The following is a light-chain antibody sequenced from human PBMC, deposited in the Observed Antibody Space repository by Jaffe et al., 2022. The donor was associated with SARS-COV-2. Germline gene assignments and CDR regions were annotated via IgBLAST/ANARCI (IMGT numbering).Light chain of an antibody. CDR1: QSVRSNY. Sequence: EIVLTQSPGTLSLSPGERATLSCRASQSVRSNYLAWYQQKPGQTPRLLIYGASTRATGIPDRFSGSGSGTDFTLTINRLEPEDFAVYYCQHYATSPGTFGPGTKVEIK. CDR2: GAS. J-gene: IGKJ1*01. V-gene: IGKV3-20*01. CDR3: QHYATSPGT.